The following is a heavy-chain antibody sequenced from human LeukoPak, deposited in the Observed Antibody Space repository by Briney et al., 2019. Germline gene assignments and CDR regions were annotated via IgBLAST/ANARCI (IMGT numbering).Heavy chain of an antibody. V-gene: IGHV3-23*01. CDR2: IDTKGTRT. CDR1: GFILSNCA. D-gene: IGHD5-12*01. CDR3: VKEVVATIPLL. Sequence: GGSLRLSCAASGFILSNCAMTWVRQAPGKGLEWVSGIDTKGTRTYYADSVKGRFTISRDNSKNTLFLQMNSLRAEDTAVYYCVKEVVATIPLLWGQGTLVTVSS. J-gene: IGHJ4*02.